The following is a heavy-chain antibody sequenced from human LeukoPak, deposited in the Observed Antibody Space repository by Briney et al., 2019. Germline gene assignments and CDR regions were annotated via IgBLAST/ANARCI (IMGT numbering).Heavy chain of an antibody. Sequence: SETLSLTCTVSGGSISSSSYYWGWIRQPAGKGLEWIGRIYTSETTNYNPSLKSRVTISMDTSTNQFSLRLNSVTAADTAVYYCARDLPGIAAAGHPGSGDYWGQGTLVTVSS. D-gene: IGHD6-13*01. CDR3: ARDLPGIAAAGHPGSGDY. CDR2: IYTSETT. CDR1: GGSISSSSYY. V-gene: IGHV4-61*02. J-gene: IGHJ4*02.